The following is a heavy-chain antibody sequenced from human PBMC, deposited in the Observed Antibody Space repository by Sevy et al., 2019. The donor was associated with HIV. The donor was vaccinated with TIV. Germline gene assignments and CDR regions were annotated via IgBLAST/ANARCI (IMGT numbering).Heavy chain of an antibody. D-gene: IGHD6-13*01. V-gene: IGHV1-18*04. J-gene: IGHJ4*02. Sequence: ASVKVSCKASGYTFTSYGISWVRQAPGQGLEWMGWINGYNGNTNYGQRLQRRVTMTTDTSTNTAYMELRSLRSDDTAVYYCARGEAAGGTPIDYWGQGTLVTVSS. CDR1: GYTFTSYG. CDR2: INGYNGNT. CDR3: ARGEAAGGTPIDY.